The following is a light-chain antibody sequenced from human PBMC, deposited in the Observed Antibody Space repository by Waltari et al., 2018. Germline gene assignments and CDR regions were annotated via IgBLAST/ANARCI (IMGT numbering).Light chain of an antibody. CDR3: QQCYTFPYT. CDR2: WAS. J-gene: IGKJ2*01. V-gene: IGKV4-1*01. CDR1: QSVVFSSNNKNY. Sequence: IVLTQSLYSLAVSLGERATINCKSRQSVVFSSNNKNYLAWYQPKPGRPPKLLITWASTREPGVPDRFSGSGSGTDFTLTISSLQAEHVAVYYCQQCYTFPYTFGQGTKLEIK.